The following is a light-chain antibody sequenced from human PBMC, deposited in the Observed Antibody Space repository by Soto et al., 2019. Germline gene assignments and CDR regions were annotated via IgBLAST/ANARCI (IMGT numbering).Light chain of an antibody. CDR3: QQYHIWPPIT. Sequence: EVVITQSPATLSVSPGERATLSCRASQSVSEYLAWYQQKPGQAPRLLIYGASTRANGIPARFSGSGSGTELTLTISSLQSEDFAVYYCQQYHIWPPITFGQGTRLEIK. CDR2: GAS. V-gene: IGKV3-15*01. CDR1: QSVSEY. J-gene: IGKJ5*01.